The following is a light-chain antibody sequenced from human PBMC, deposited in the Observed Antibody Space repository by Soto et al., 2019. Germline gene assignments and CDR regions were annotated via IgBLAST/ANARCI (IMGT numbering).Light chain of an antibody. CDR2: DAS. J-gene: IGKJ1*01. V-gene: IGKV3-20*01. CDR1: QSVSSY. Sequence: EIVLTQSPGTLSLSPGERATLSCRASQSVSSYLAWYQQKPGQAPRLLIYDASNRATGIPVRFSGSGSGTDFTLTISRLEPEDFAVYYCQHYGSSWTFGQGTKVDI. CDR3: QHYGSSWT.